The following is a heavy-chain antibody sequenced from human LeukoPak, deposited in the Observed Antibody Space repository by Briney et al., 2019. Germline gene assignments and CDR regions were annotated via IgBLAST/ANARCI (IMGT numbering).Heavy chain of an antibody. D-gene: IGHD5-18*01. J-gene: IGHJ3*02. CDR2: IYYSGNT. Sequence: SETLSLTCTVSGGSISTYYWSWIRQPPGKGLEWIGYIYYSGNTNYNPSLKSRVTISVDTSKNEFSLKLSSVTAADTAVYYCARAGLPYAFDIWGQGTMVTVSS. CDR3: ARAGLPYAFDI. CDR1: GGSISTYY. V-gene: IGHV4-59*01.